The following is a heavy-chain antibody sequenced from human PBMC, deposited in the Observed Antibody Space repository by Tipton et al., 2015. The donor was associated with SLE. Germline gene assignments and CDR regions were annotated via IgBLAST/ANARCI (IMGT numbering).Heavy chain of an antibody. CDR2: IYYSGST. V-gene: IGHV4-59*11. D-gene: IGHD3-22*01. CDR3: ARAGKDSSGYSAFDI. CDR1: GGSISSHY. J-gene: IGHJ3*02. Sequence: TLSLTCTVSGGSISSHYWSWIRQPPGKGLEWIGYIYYSGSTYYNPSLKSRVTISVDTSKNQFSLKLSSVTAADTAVYYCARAGKDSSGYSAFDIWSQGTMVTVSS.